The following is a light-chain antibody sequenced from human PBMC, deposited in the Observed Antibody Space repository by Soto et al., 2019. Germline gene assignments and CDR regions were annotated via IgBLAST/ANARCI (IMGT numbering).Light chain of an antibody. CDR3: CSFAGSYTGV. V-gene: IGLV2-11*01. J-gene: IGLJ1*01. CDR1: SSDVGRYNY. Sequence: LTQPRSVSGSPGQSVSISCTGTSSDVGRYNYVSWYQQHPGKAPKLMIYDVSERPSGVPDRFSGSKSGNTASLTISGLQGDDEADYYCCSFAGSYTGVFGAGTKVTVL. CDR2: DVS.